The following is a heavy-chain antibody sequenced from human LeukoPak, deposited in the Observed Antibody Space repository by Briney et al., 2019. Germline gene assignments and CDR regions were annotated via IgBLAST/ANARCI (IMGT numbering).Heavy chain of an antibody. Sequence: KPSQTLSLTCTVSGGSISRGGYYWSWIRQHPGKGLEWIGYIYYSGSTYYNPSLKSRVTISVDKSKNQFSLKLSSVTAADTAVYYCARVTYDMCFDYWGQGTLVTVSS. V-gene: IGHV4-31*03. J-gene: IGHJ4*02. CDR1: GGSISRGGYY. CDR3: ARVTYDMCFDY. D-gene: IGHD3-22*01. CDR2: IYYSGST.